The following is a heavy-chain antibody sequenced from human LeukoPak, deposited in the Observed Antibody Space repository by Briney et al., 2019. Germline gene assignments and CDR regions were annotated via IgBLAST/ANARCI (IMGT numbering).Heavy chain of an antibody. CDR1: GGSISSYY. D-gene: IGHD3-10*01. J-gene: IGHJ4*02. CDR3: ASSRVPYYFDY. Sequence: PSETLSLTCTVSGGSISSYYWSWIRQPPGKGLEWIGYIYYSGSTNYNPSLKSRVTISVDTSKNQFSLKLSSVTAADTAVYYCASSRVPYYFDYWGQGTLVTVSS. V-gene: IGHV4-59*01. CDR2: IYYSGST.